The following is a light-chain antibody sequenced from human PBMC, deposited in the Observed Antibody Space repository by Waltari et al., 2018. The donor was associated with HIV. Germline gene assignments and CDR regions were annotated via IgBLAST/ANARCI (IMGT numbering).Light chain of an antibody. CDR1: QSVTSSY. Sequence: EIVLTQSPGTLSLSSGERATLSCRASQSVTSSYLAWYQQKPGQAPRLLIYDASSSATGIPDRFSGSGSGTDFTLTISSLEPEYFAVYYCQRYGISPRTFGGGTKVEIK. J-gene: IGKJ4*01. CDR2: DAS. CDR3: QRYGISPRT. V-gene: IGKV3-20*01.